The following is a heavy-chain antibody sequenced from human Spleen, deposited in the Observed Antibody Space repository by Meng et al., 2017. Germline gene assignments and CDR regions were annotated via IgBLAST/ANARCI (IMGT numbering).Heavy chain of an antibody. CDR3: ARREGDGYTNYYYYYGMDV. CDR1: GYTFSSYD. D-gene: IGHD5-24*01. Sequence: ASVKVSCKASGYTFSSYDINWVRQATGQGLEWMGWMNPNSGNTGYAQKFQGRVTITRNTSISTAYMELSSLRSEDTAVDYCARREGDGYTNYYYYYGMDVWGQGTTVTVSS. J-gene: IGHJ6*02. CDR2: MNPNSGNT. V-gene: IGHV1-8*03.